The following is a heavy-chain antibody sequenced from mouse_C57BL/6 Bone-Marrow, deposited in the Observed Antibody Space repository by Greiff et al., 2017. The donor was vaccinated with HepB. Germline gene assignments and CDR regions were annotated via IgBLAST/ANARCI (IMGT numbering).Heavy chain of an antibody. CDR1: GFSFNTYA. Sequence: EVKLQESGGGLVQPKGSLKLSCAASGFSFNTYAMNWVRQAPGKGLEWVARIRSKSNNYATYYADSVKDRFTISRDDSESMLYLQMNNLKTEDTAMYYCVRHEKMLTFHYYAMDYWGQGTSVTVSS. V-gene: IGHV10-1*01. J-gene: IGHJ4*01. CDR2: IRSKSNNYAT. D-gene: IGHD2-1*01. CDR3: VRHEKMLTFHYYAMDY.